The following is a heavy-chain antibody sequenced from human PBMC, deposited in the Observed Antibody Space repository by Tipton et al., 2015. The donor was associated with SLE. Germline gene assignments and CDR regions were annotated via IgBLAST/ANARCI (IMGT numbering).Heavy chain of an antibody. D-gene: IGHD4-17*01. CDR3: ASLPVLTTQDDAFDI. CDR2: INHGGDT. J-gene: IGHJ3*02. V-gene: IGHV4-59*12. Sequence: TLSLTCTVSGGFRSSYYWSWIRQPPGKGLEWIGDINHGGDTNYNPSLESRVTILVDTSKNQFSLKLSSVTAADTAVYYCASLPVLTTQDDAFDIWGQGTMVIVSS. CDR1: GGFRSSYY.